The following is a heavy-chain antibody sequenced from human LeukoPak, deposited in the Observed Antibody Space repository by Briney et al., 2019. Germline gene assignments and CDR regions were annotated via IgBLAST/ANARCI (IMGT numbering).Heavy chain of an antibody. CDR2: IRYDGSNE. CDR3: AKLVYSSSSTFDY. Sequence: GGSLRLSCAASGFTFSSYGMHWVRQAPGKGLEWVAFIRYDGSNEYYADSVKGRFTISRDNSKNTLYLQMNSLRAEDTAVYYCAKLVYSSSSTFDYWGQGTLVTVSS. CDR1: GFTFSSYG. V-gene: IGHV3-30*02. J-gene: IGHJ4*02. D-gene: IGHD6-6*01.